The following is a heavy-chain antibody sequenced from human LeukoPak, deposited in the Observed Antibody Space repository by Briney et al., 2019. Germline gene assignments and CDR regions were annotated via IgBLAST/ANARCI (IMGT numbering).Heavy chain of an antibody. CDR2: IYYSGST. CDR3: ARNIAAAGIRRATAGVYYYYMDV. D-gene: IGHD6-13*01. V-gene: IGHV4-31*03. CDR1: GGSISSGGYY. Sequence: SQTLSLTCTVPGGSISSGGYYWSWIRQHPGKGLEWIGYIYYSGSTYYNPSLKSRVTISVDTSKNQFSLKLSSVTAADTAVYYCARNIAAAGIRRATAGVYYYYMDVWGKGTTVTVSS. J-gene: IGHJ6*03.